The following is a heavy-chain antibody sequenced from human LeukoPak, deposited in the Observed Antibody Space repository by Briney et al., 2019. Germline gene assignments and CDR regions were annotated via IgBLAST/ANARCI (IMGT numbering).Heavy chain of an antibody. Sequence: SETLSLTCTVSGGSISSYYWSWIRQPPGKGLGWIGSIYYSGSTNYNPSLKSRVTISVDTSKNQFSLKLSSVTAADTAVYYCARRGGSGRAFDYWGQGTLVTVSS. V-gene: IGHV4-59*08. D-gene: IGHD1-26*01. CDR2: IYYSGST. CDR1: GGSISSYY. J-gene: IGHJ4*02. CDR3: ARRGGSGRAFDY.